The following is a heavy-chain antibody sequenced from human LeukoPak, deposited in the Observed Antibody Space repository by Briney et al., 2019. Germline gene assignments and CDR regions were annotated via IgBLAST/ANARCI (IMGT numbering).Heavy chain of an antibody. CDR1: GFTFSSYA. CDR3: ANGYRHYCGMDV. CDR2: ISGSGGST. D-gene: IGHD5-12*01. Sequence: PGGSLRLSCAASGFTFSSYAMSWVRQAPGKGLEWVSAISGSGGSTYYADSVKGRFTISRDNSKNTLYLQMNSLRAEDTAVYYCANGYRHYCGMDVWGQGTTVTVSS. J-gene: IGHJ6*02. V-gene: IGHV3-23*01.